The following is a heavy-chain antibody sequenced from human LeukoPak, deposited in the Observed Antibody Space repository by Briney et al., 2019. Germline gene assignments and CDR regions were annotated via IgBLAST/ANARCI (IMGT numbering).Heavy chain of an antibody. D-gene: IGHD3-22*01. CDR3: ARVSDSSGYYHYFDY. CDR2: INPSGGST. V-gene: IGHV1-46*01. Sequence: ASVKVSCKASGYTFTSNYMHWVRQAPGQGLEWMGIINPSGGSTSYAQKFQGRVTMTRDMSTSTVYMELSSLRSEDTAVYYCARVSDSSGYYHYFDYWGQGTLVTVSS. J-gene: IGHJ4*02. CDR1: GYTFTSNY.